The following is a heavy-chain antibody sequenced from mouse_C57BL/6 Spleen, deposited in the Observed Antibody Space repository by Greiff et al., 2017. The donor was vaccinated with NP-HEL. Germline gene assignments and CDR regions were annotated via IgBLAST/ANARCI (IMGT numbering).Heavy chain of an antibody. CDR3: ARLPAGFAY. CDR2: ISSGGSYT. CDR1: GFTFSSYG. V-gene: IGHV5-6*01. J-gene: IGHJ3*01. Sequence: EVKLMESGGDLVKPGGSLKLSCAASGFTFSSYGMSWVRQTPDKRLEGVATISSGGSYTYYPDSVKGRFTISRDNAKNTLYLQMSSLKSEDTAMYYCARLPAGFAYWGQGTLVTVSA.